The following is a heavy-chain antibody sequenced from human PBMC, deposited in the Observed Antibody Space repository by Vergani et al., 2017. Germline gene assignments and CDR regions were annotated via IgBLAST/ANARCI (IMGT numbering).Heavy chain of an antibody. V-gene: IGHV1-69*04. CDR2: IIPILGIA. CDR3: AXSRTTYPEPLLAPYYFDY. J-gene: IGHJ4*02. D-gene: IGHD1-7*01. CDR1: GGTFSSYA. Sequence: QVQLVQSGAEVKKPGSSVKVSCKASGGTFSSYAISWVRQAPGQGLEWMGRIIPILGIANYAQKFQGRVTITADKSTSTAYMELSSLRSEDTAVYYCAXSRTTYPEPLLAPYYFDYWGQGTLVTVSS.